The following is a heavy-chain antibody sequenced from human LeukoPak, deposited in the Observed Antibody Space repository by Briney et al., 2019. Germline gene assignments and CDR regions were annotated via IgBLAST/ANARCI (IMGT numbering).Heavy chain of an antibody. D-gene: IGHD6-6*01. V-gene: IGHV3-74*01. CDR2: ISPTGSTT. Sequence: PGGSLRLSCTASGFSFSGHWMHWARQLPGKGLVWVSRISPTGSTTSYADSVKGRFTVSRDNAKNTLYLQVNNLRAEDTAVYYCARGPNSNWSGLDFWGQGTLLTVCS. CDR3: ARGPNSNWSGLDF. J-gene: IGHJ4*02. CDR1: GFSFSGHW.